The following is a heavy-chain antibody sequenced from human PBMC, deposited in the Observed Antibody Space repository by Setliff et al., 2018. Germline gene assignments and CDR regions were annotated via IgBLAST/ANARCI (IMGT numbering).Heavy chain of an antibody. CDR2: IYTSWST. CDR1: GDTISSRRNY. V-gene: IGHV4-61*09. CDR3: ARMSGFQYIDV. Sequence: SETLSLTCTVSGDTISSRRNYWGWFRQPAGKELEWIGQIYTSWSTNYNPSLKSRVTISLDTSKNQFSLSLTSVTAEDTAVYYCARMSGFQYIDVWDKGTTVTVSS. D-gene: IGHD3-3*01. J-gene: IGHJ6*03.